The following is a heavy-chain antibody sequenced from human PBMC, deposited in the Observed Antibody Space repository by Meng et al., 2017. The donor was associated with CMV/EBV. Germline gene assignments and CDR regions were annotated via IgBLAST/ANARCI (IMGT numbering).Heavy chain of an antibody. CDR2: ISWNSGSI. CDR1: GFTFSSYW. Sequence: LSLTCAASGFTFSSYWLDWVRHDPGKGLEWVSGISWNSGSIGYADSVKGRFTISRDNAKNSLYLQMNSLRAEDTALYYCANSARGSHLVVGSGGAFDIWGQGTMVTVSS. J-gene: IGHJ3*02. D-gene: IGHD2-15*01. V-gene: IGHV3-9*01. CDR3: ANSARGSHLVVGSGGAFDI.